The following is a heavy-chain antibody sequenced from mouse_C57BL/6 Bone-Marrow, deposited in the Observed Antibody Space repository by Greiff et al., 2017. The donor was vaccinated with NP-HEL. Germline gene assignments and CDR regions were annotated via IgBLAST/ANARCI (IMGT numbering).Heavy chain of an antibody. CDR1: GYTFTDYY. CDR3: AISYYSTRAWFAY. V-gene: IGHV1-26*01. J-gene: IGHJ3*01. Sequence: EVQLQQSGPELVKPGASVKISCKASGYTFTDYYMNWVKQSHGKSLEWIGDINPNNGGTSYNQKFKGKATLTVDKSSSTAYMELRSLTSEDSAVYYCAISYYSTRAWFAYWGQGTLVTVSA. CDR2: INPNNGGT. D-gene: IGHD2-5*01.